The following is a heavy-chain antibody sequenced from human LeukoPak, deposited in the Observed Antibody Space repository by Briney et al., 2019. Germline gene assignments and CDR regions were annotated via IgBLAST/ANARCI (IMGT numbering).Heavy chain of an antibody. CDR1: GYTFTSYY. CDR3: ARDLTMATNQGGSYYFDY. V-gene: IGHV1-46*01. Sequence: ASVKVSCKASGYTFTSYYMHWVRQAPGQGLEWMGIINPSGGSTSYAQKFQGRVTMTRDTSTSTVYMEQSSLRSEDTAVYYCARDLTMATNQGGSYYFDYWGQGTLVTVSS. CDR2: INPSGGST. J-gene: IGHJ4*02. D-gene: IGHD5-24*01.